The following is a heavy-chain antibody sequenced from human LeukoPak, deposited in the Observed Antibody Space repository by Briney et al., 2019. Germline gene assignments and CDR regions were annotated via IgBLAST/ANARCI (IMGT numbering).Heavy chain of an antibody. D-gene: IGHD2-15*01. Sequence: SETLSLTCTVSGGSISSSSYYWGWIRQPPGKGLEWIGSIYYSGSTYYNPSLKSRVTISVDTSKNQFSLKLSSVTAADTAVYYCARVRCSGGSCYADYWGQGTLVTVSS. J-gene: IGHJ4*02. CDR1: GGSISSSSYY. V-gene: IGHV4-39*07. CDR2: IYYSGST. CDR3: ARVRCSGGSCYADY.